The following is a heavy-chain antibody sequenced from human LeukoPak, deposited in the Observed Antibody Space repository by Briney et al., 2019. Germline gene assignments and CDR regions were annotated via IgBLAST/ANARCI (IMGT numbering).Heavy chain of an antibody. CDR3: ARRDDSSGYHKIFDY. V-gene: IGHV4-39*01. D-gene: IGHD3-22*01. Sequence: SETLSLTCSVSGDSISTSSYYWGWIRQPPGKGLEWIGTIYYSGSTYYNPSLTSRVTISIDTSKNQFYLKLSSLTAADTAVYYCARRDDSSGYHKIFDYWGPGTLVTVSS. J-gene: IGHJ4*02. CDR1: GDSISTSSYY. CDR2: IYYSGST.